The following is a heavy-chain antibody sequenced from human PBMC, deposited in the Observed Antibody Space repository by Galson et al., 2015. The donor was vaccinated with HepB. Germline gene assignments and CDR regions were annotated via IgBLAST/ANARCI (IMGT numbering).Heavy chain of an antibody. CDR2: IKQDGSEK. J-gene: IGHJ4*02. D-gene: IGHD3-9*01. V-gene: IGHV3-7*03. CDR1: GFTFSSYW. CDR3: AKDIGPTLDILTGYDY. Sequence: SLRLSCAASGFTFSSYWMSWVRQAPGKGLEWVANIKQDGSEKYYVDSVKGRFTISRDNAKNSLYLQMNSLRAEDTAVYYCAKDIGPTLDILTGYDYWGQGTLVTVSS.